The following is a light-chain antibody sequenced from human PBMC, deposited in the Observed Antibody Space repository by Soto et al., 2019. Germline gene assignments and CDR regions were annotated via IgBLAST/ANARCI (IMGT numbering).Light chain of an antibody. CDR3: QQHNGWPLT. V-gene: IGKV3-15*01. J-gene: IGKJ4*01. CDR2: GVS. Sequence: EIVMTQSPATLSVFQGETATLSCRASQTLNNYLAWYQQKPGQAPRLLIYGVSTRATGIPARFSGSGSGTEFTLAINNLQSEDSAVYYCQQHNGWPLTFGAGTKVEIK. CDR1: QTLNNY.